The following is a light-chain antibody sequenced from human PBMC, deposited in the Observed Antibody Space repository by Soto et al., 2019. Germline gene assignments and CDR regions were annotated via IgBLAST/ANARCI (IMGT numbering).Light chain of an antibody. CDR1: SGHSDYA. J-gene: IGLJ2*01. CDR3: QTWGTGIRV. CDR2: LNSDGSH. Sequence: QSVLTQSPSASASLGASVKLTCTLNSGHSDYAIAWHQQQPEKGPRFLMKLNSDGSHSKGDGIPDRFSGSSSVAERYLTIASLQSEDEADYYCQTWGTGIRVFGGGTKLTVL. V-gene: IGLV4-69*01.